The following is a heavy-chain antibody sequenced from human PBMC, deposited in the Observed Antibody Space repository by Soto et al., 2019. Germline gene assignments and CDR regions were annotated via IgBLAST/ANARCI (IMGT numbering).Heavy chain of an antibody. CDR3: ARQGFRDWYFDL. Sequence: QLQLQESGPGLVKPSETLSLTCTVSGGSISSSSYYWGWVRQPPGKGLEWIGSIYYSGSTYYNPPLKSRVTISVDTSKIQFSLKLSSVTAADTAVYYCARQGFRDWYFDLWGRGTLVTVS. CDR1: GGSISSSSYY. CDR2: IYYSGST. J-gene: IGHJ2*01. D-gene: IGHD3-3*01. V-gene: IGHV4-39*01.